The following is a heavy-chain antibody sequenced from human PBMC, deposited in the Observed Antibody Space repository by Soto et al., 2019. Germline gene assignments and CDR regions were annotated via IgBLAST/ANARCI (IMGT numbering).Heavy chain of an antibody. CDR3: ARERAPRYYDSSRVFDY. CDR1: GFTFSSYA. V-gene: IGHV3-30-3*01. Sequence: PGGSLRLSCAASGFTFSSYAMHWVRQAPGKGLEWVAVISYDGSNKYYADSVKGRFTISRDNSKNTLYLQMNSLRAEDTAVYYCARERAPRYYDSSRVFDYWGQGTLVTVSS. CDR2: ISYDGSNK. J-gene: IGHJ4*02. D-gene: IGHD3-22*01.